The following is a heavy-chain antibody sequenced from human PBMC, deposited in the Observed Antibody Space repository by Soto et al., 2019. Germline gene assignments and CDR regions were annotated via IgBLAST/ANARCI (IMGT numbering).Heavy chain of an antibody. CDR3: ARVVDYCDPYYYYGMDV. J-gene: IGHJ6*02. CDR1: GFTFSSYS. D-gene: IGHD3-22*01. V-gene: IGHV3-21*01. CDR2: ISCCSSYI. Sequence: EVQLVESGGGLVKPGGSLRLSCAASGFTFSSYSMNWVRQAPGKGLEWVSSISCCSSYIYYADSVKGRFTISRDNAKNALYLQMNSLRAEDTAVYYCARVVDYCDPYYYYGMDVWGQGTTVTVSS.